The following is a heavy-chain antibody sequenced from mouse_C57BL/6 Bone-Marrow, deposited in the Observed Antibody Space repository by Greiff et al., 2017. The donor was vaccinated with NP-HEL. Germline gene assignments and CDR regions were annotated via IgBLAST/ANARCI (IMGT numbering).Heavy chain of an antibody. V-gene: IGHV1-55*01. Sequence: QVQLKQPGAELVKPGASVKMSCKASGYTFTGYWIPWVNQRPGKGLEWIGDINPGSGSTNYNEKFKSKATLTVDKSSSTAYMQLSGLTSEDAAVYYCARGDYWGQGTTLTVSS. CDR1: GYTFTGYW. CDR3: ARGDY. J-gene: IGHJ2*01. CDR2: INPGSGST.